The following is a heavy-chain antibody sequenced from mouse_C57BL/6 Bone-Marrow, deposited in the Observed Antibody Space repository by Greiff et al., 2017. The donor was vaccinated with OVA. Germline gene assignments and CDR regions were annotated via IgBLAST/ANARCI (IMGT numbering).Heavy chain of an antibody. CDR2: INSNGGSI. Sequence: EVKLVESGGGLVKLGGSLKLSCAASGFTFSSYYMSWVRQTPEKRLELVAAINSNGGSIYYPDTVKGRFTISRDNAKNTLYLQMSSLKSEDTALYYCARQHYYAMDYWGQGTSVTVSS. CDR1: GFTFSSYY. CDR3: ARQHYYAMDY. J-gene: IGHJ4*01. V-gene: IGHV5-6-2*01.